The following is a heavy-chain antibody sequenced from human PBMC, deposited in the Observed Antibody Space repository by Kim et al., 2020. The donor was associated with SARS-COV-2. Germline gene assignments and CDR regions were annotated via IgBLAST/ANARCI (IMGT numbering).Heavy chain of an antibody. J-gene: IGHJ4*02. CDR3: AKDSLPFIVATSALDY. D-gene: IGHD5-12*01. Sequence: GGSLRLSCAASGFTFSSYGMHWVRQAPGKGLEWEAVISYDGSNKYYADSVKGRFTISRDNSKNTLYLQMNSLRAEDTAVYYCAKDSLPFIVATSALDYWGQGT. CDR2: ISYDGSNK. V-gene: IGHV3-30*18. CDR1: GFTFSSYG.